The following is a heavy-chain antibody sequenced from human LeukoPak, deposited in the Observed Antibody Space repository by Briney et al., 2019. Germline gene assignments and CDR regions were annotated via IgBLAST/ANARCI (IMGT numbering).Heavy chain of an antibody. V-gene: IGHV3-30*02. CDR2: IRYDGSNK. CDR3: ATLTSAYYYYYYMDV. CDR1: GFTFSSYG. J-gene: IGHJ6*03. Sequence: PGGSLRLSCAASGFTFSSYGMHWVRQAPGKGLEGVAFIRYDGSNKYYADSVKGRFTISRDNSKNTLYLQMNSLRAEDTAVYYCATLTSAYYYYYYMDVWGKGTTVTVSS.